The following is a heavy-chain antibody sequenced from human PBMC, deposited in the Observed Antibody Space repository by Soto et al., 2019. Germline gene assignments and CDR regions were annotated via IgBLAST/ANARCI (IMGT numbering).Heavy chain of an antibody. CDR2: ITSKKYGATP. V-gene: IGHV3-49*03. Sequence: GGSLRLSCITSGFAFGDFAMIWFRQAPGKGLECVGFITSKKYGATPQYAASVRGRFSISRDDSRGVAYLQMNDLKADDTAVYFCSRPPQERYSAYDFLFDVWGRGTSVTVSS. CDR1: GFAFGDFA. D-gene: IGHD5-12*01. CDR3: SRPPQERYSAYDFLFDV. J-gene: IGHJ6*01.